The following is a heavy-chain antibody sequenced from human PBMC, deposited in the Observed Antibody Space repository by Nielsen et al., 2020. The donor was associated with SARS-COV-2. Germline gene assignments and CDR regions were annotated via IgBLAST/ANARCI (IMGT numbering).Heavy chain of an antibody. J-gene: IGHJ4*02. CDR1: GFTFDDYA. CDR2: ISWNSGSI. Sequence: SLKISCAASGFTFDDYAMHWVRQAPGKGLEWVSGISWNSGSIGYADSVKGRFTISRDNAKKSLYLQMNSLRAEDTALYYCAKLSAEWEPFDYWGQGTLVTVSS. V-gene: IGHV3-9*01. CDR3: AKLSAEWEPFDY. D-gene: IGHD1-26*01.